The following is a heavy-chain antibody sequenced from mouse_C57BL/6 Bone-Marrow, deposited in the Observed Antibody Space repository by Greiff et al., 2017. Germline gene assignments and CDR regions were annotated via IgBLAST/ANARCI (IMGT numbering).Heavy chain of an antibody. Sequence: VHLVESGAELVKPGASVKLSCKASGYTFTEYTIHWVKLRSGQGLEWIGWFYPGSGSIKYNEKFKDKATLTADKSSSTVYMELSRLTSEDSAVYFCARHEDRYGRSPSFAYWGQGTLVTVSA. J-gene: IGHJ3*01. D-gene: IGHD1-1*01. CDR3: ARHEDRYGRSPSFAY. CDR1: GYTFTEYT. CDR2: FYPGSGSI. V-gene: IGHV1-62-2*01.